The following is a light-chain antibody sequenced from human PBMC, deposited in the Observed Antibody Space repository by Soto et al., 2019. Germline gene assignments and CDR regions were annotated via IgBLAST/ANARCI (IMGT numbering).Light chain of an antibody. CDR1: QSVTSNY. Sequence: EIVLTQSPGTLSLSPGERATLSCGASQSVTSNYLAWYQQKPGQAPRLLIFGASIRVKGIPDRFSGSGSGTDFTLTISRLEPDDFALYFCQQYGGSPITFGLGTRLEI. V-gene: IGKV3-20*01. CDR3: QQYGGSPIT. CDR2: GAS. J-gene: IGKJ5*01.